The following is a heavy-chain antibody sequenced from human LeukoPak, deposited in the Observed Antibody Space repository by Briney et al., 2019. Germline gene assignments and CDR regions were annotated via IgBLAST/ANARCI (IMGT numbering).Heavy chain of an antibody. V-gene: IGHV3-30*04. CDR2: ISYDGSNK. D-gene: IGHD5-18*01. CDR3: AREGTAMVTTLDY. J-gene: IGHJ4*02. Sequence: GGSLRLSCAASGFTFSSYAMSWVRQAPGKGLEWVAVISYDGSNKYYTDSVKGRFTISRDNSKNTLYLQMNSLRAEDTAVYYCAREGTAMVTTLDYWGQGTLVTVSS. CDR1: GFTFSSYA.